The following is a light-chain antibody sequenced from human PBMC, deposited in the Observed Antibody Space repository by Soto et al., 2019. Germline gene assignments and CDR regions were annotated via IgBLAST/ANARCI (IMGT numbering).Light chain of an antibody. V-gene: IGKV3-15*01. CDR3: QQYNYWPQT. CDR1: QSVSTN. CDR2: GAS. J-gene: IGKJ1*01. Sequence: EIVMTHSPGTLSLSPGERATLSCRASQSVSTNLAWYQQIPGQAPRLLIYGASTRATGIPARFSGSGSGTEFTLAISSLQSEDFAVYYCQQYNYWPQTFGLGTKVDIK.